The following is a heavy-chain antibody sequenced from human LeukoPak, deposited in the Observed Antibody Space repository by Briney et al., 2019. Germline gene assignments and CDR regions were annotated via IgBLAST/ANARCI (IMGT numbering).Heavy chain of an antibody. J-gene: IGHJ1*01. CDR3: ARDHLSAAGSGG. D-gene: IGHD6-13*01. Sequence: GASVKVSCKASGYTFTRYYLHWLRQAPGQGLEWMGWINPNSGGTYYAQKFQGRVTMTRDTSISTVYMELSSLEYDDTAAYYCARDHLSAAGSGGWGQGTLVIVSS. V-gene: IGHV1-2*02. CDR2: INPNSGGT. CDR1: GYTFTRYY.